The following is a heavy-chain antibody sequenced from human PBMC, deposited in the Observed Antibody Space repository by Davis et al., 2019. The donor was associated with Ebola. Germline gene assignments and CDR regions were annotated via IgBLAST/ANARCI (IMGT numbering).Heavy chain of an antibody. V-gene: IGHV3-73*01. Sequence: GSLILSCAASGFTFSGSTMPWVRQASGKGLEWVGRIRSKANSYATAYAASVKGRFTISRDDSKNTAYLQMNSLKTEDTAVYYCTKGGGAGGREDDYWGQGTLVTVSS. CDR1: GFTFSGST. CDR2: IRSKANSYAT. D-gene: IGHD3-16*01. J-gene: IGHJ4*02. CDR3: TKGGGAGGREDDY.